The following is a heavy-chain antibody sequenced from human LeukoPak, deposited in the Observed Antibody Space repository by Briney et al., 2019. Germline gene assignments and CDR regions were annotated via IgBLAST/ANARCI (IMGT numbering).Heavy chain of an antibody. V-gene: IGHV4-30-2*01. CDR2: IYHSGST. Sequence: PSETLSLTCAVSGGSISSGGYSWSWIRQPPGKGLEWIGYIYHSGSTYYNPSLKSRVTISVDRSKNQFSLKLSSVTAADTAVYYCARFNYYGSGSPKGFDYWGQGTLVTVSS. J-gene: IGHJ4*02. CDR3: ARFNYYGSGSPKGFDY. D-gene: IGHD3-10*01. CDR1: GGSISSGGYS.